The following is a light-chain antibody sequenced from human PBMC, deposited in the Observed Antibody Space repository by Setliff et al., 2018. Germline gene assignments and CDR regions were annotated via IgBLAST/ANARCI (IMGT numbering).Light chain of an antibody. Sequence: QSALAQPASVSGSPGQSITISCTGSASDVGDYNYVSWHQQHPGEAPKLLIYEVINRPSGISNRFSGSKSGNTASLTISGLLAEAEADYFCSSYTSSHAYVFGSGTKVPVL. CDR1: ASDVGDYNY. J-gene: IGLJ1*01. CDR2: EVI. V-gene: IGLV2-14*01. CDR3: SSYTSSHAYV.